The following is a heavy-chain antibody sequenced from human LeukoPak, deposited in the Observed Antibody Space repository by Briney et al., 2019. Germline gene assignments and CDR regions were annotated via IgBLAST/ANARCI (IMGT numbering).Heavy chain of an antibody. CDR1: GGSFSGYY. J-gene: IGHJ5*02. CDR2: INHSGST. CDR3: ARGNYGDYFGFWFDP. V-gene: IGHV4-34*01. D-gene: IGHD4-17*01. Sequence: SETLSLTCAVYGGSFSGYYWSWIRQPPGKGLEWIGEINHSGSTNYNPSLKSRVTISVDTSKNQFSLKLSSVTAADTAVYYCARGNYGDYFGFWFDPWGQGTLVTVSS.